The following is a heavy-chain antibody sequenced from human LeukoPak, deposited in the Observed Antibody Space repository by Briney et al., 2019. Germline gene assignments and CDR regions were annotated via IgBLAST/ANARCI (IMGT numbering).Heavy chain of an antibody. CDR3: TRDRGGDYGDYGVGYY. D-gene: IGHD4-17*01. CDR2: IRSKAYGGTT. CDR1: GSTFGDYA. J-gene: IGHJ4*02. V-gene: IGHV3-49*03. Sequence: GGSLRLSCTASGSTFGDYAMSWFRQAPGKGLEWVGFIRSKAYGGTTEYAASVKGRFTISRDDSKSIAYLQMNSLKTEDTAVYYCTRDRGGDYGDYGVGYYWGQGTLVTVSS.